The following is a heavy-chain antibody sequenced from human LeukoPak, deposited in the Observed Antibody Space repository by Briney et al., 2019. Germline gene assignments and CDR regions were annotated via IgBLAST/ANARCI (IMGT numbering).Heavy chain of an antibody. D-gene: IGHD2-15*01. CDR1: GFTFSSYG. J-gene: IGHJ5*02. Sequence: GGSLRLSCAASGFTFSSYGMHWVRQAPGKGLEWVAVISYDGSNKYYADSVKGRFTISRDSSKNTLYLLMNSLRAEDTAVYYCARVGYCSGGSCYLDPWGQGTLVTVSS. CDR2: ISYDGSNK. V-gene: IGHV3-30*03. CDR3: ARVGYCSGGSCYLDP.